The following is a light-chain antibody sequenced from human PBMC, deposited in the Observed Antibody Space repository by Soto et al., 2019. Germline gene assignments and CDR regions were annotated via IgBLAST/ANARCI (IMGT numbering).Light chain of an antibody. Sequence: EIVMTQSPTTLSVAPGERATLSCRASQSVSTNLAWYQQRPGQAHRLLIYDASNRAAGIPARFSGSGFGTDFSLTINNLEPEDFAVYYCKQRNSWPITFGQGTRLEIK. CDR1: QSVSTN. V-gene: IGKV3-11*01. J-gene: IGKJ5*01. CDR2: DAS. CDR3: KQRNSWPIT.